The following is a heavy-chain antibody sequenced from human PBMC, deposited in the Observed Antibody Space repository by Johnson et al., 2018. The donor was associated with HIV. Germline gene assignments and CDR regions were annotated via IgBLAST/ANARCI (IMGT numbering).Heavy chain of an antibody. CDR3: ARDQGRSSARGGVSLPNDAFDI. V-gene: IGHV3-15*01. CDR2: IKRKTDGGTP. D-gene: IGHD6-6*01. CDR1: GFTFTDYY. Sequence: VQVVESGGGVVQPGRSLRLSCAASGFTFTDYYMHCIRKAPGKGPEWVGRIKRKTDGGTPDYAAPVKGRCTISRAKAKNSLSLQMNSLRAEDRAVYYWARDQGRSSARGGVSLPNDAFDIWGQGTMVTVSS. J-gene: IGHJ3*02.